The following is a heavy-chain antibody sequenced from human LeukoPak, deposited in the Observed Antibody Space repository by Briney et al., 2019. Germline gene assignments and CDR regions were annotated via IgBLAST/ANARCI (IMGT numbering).Heavy chain of an antibody. V-gene: IGHV1-69*05. CDR1: GGTFSSYT. D-gene: IGHD6-13*01. CDR3: AKDHEAAAAYNWLDP. J-gene: IGHJ5*02. CDR2: IITIFGTA. Sequence: ASVTVSCKASGGTFSSYTFSWVRQAPGQGLEWMGGIITIFGTANYAQKFQGRVTITTDESTTTAYMELSSLRSEDTAVYYCAKDHEAAAAYNWLDPWGQGTLVTVSS.